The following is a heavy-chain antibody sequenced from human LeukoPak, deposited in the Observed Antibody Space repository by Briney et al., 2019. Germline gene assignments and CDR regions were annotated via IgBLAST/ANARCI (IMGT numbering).Heavy chain of an antibody. V-gene: IGHV1-18*01. CDR2: MNPNSGNT. D-gene: IGHD3-10*01. Sequence: GASVKVSCKASGYTFTSYDINWVRQATGQGLEWMGWMNPNSGNTNYAQKLQGRVTMTTDTSTSTAYMELRSLRSDDTAVYYCARDTALWFGGIDSDYWGQGTLVTVSS. CDR3: ARDTALWFGGIDSDY. J-gene: IGHJ4*02. CDR1: GYTFTSYD.